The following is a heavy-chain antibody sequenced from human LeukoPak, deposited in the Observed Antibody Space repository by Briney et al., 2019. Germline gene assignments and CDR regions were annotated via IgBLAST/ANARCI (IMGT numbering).Heavy chain of an antibody. V-gene: IGHV3-21*01. CDR3: AKDLHKGVFGEAAASMDV. Sequence: PGGSLRLSCAASGFTFSSYSINWVRQAPGKGLEWVSSISSSSSYIYYADSVKGRFTISRDNSKNTLYLQMNSLRAEDTAVYYCAKDLHKGVFGEAAASMDVWGKGTTVTVSS. J-gene: IGHJ6*03. D-gene: IGHD6-13*01. CDR1: GFTFSSYS. CDR2: ISSSSSYI.